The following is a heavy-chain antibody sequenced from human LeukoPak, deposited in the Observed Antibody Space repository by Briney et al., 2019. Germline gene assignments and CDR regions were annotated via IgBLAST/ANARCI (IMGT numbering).Heavy chain of an antibody. Sequence: GGSLRLSCAASGFTFSSYGMHWVRQAPGKGLEWVAVISYDGSNKYYADSVTGRFTISRDNSKNTLYLQMNSLRAEDTAVYYCAKQYRRRIADYYFDYWGQGTLVTVSS. CDR1: GFTFSSYG. CDR2: ISYDGSNK. V-gene: IGHV3-30*18. CDR3: AKQYRRRIADYYFDY. D-gene: IGHD6-6*01. J-gene: IGHJ4*02.